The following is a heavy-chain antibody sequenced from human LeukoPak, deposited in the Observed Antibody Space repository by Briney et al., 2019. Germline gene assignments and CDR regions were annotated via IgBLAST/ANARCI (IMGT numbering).Heavy chain of an antibody. CDR3: ARGLGWKVTPMGLFYMDV. D-gene: IGHD1-1*01. J-gene: IGHJ6*03. V-gene: IGHV4-34*01. CDR1: GGSFSGYD. Sequence: SETLSLTCGVDGGSFSGYDWTWVRQAPGKGLEWIGQINYGGDTNYNPSLKSRVTISVDTSKKQFSLKVTSVTAADTAVYYCARGLGWKVTPMGLFYMDVWGEGATVTVSS. CDR2: INYGGDT.